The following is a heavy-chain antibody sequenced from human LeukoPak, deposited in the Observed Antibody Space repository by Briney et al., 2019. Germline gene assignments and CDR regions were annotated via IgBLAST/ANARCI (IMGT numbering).Heavy chain of an antibody. CDR1: GGSFSGYY. V-gene: IGHV4-34*01. CDR2: INHSGST. J-gene: IGHJ6*02. CDR3: AREIVATMANGMDV. D-gene: IGHD5-12*01. Sequence: SETLSLTCAVYGGSFSGYYWSWLRQPPGKGLEWIGEINHSGSTNYNPSLKSRVTISVDTSKNQFSLKLSSVTAADTAVYYCAREIVATMANGMDVWGQGTTVTVSS.